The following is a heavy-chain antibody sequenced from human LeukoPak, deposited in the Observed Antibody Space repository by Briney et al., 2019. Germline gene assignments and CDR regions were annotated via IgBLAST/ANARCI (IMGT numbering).Heavy chain of an antibody. CDR2: ISGYNDDT. CDR3: ARDTARTTTAGGPDY. D-gene: IGHD6-13*01. CDR1: GYTFASYG. V-gene: IGHV1-18*01. Sequence: ASVKVSCKASGYTFASYGIDWVRQVPGQGLEWMGWISGYNDDTYYAQNLQGRVTMTTDTSTSTAYMELRSLTSDDTALYYSARDTARTTTAGGPDYWGQGTLVTVSS. J-gene: IGHJ4*02.